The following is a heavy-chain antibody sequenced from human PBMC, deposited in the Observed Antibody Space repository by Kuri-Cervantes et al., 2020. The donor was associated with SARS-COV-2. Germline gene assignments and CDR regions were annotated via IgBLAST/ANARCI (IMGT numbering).Heavy chain of an antibody. D-gene: IGHD6-19*01. Sequence: SVKVSCKASGYTFTGYYMHWVRQAPGQGLEWMGGIIPIFGTANYARKFQGRVTITTDESTSTAYMELSSLRSEDTAVYYCARDRYRHSSGWYFDYWGQGTLVTVSS. CDR3: ARDRYRHSSGWYFDY. J-gene: IGHJ4*02. CDR1: GYTFTGYY. CDR2: IIPIFGTA. V-gene: IGHV1-69*05.